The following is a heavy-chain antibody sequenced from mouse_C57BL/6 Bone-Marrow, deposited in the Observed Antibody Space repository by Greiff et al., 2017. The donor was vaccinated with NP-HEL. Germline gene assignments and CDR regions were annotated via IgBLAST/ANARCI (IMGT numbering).Heavy chain of an antibody. Sequence: QVQLKQSGPGLVAPSQSLSITCTVSGFSLTSYGVDWVRQSPGKGLEWLGVIWGVGSTNYNSALKSRLSISKDNSKSQVFLKMNSLQTDDTAMYYGAILYYGSSYGYFDVWGTGTTVTVSS. D-gene: IGHD1-1*01. V-gene: IGHV2-6*01. CDR3: AILYYGSSYGYFDV. CDR1: GFSLTSYG. J-gene: IGHJ1*03. CDR2: IWGVGST.